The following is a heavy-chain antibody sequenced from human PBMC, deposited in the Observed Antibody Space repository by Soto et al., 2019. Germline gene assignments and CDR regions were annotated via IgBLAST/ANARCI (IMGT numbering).Heavy chain of an antibody. V-gene: IGHV3-9*01. CDR2: ISWNSGSI. Sequence: EVQLVESGGGLVQPGRSLRLSCAASGFTFDDYAMHWVRQAPGKGLEWVSGISWNSGSIGYADSVKGRFTISRDNAKNSLYLQMSSLRAEDTALYYCAKGGPDTVVPFDYWGQGTLVTVSS. J-gene: IGHJ4*02. CDR1: GFTFDDYA. D-gene: IGHD2-21*01. CDR3: AKGGPDTVVPFDY.